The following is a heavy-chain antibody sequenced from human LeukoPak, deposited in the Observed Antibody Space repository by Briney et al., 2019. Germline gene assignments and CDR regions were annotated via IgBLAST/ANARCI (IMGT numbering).Heavy chain of an antibody. J-gene: IGHJ4*02. D-gene: IGHD6-13*01. CDR2: ISGSGGST. CDR3: AKDIRGYSSSWYSLSLDY. Sequence: GGSLRLSCAASGFTFSSYAMSWVRQAPGKGLEWVSAISGSGGSTYYADSVKGRFTISRDNPKNTLYLQMNSLRAEDTAVYYCAKDIRGYSSSWYSLSLDYWGQGTLVTVSS. CDR1: GFTFSSYA. V-gene: IGHV3-23*01.